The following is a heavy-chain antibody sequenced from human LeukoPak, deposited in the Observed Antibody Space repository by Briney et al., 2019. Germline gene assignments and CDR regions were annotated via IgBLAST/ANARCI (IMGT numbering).Heavy chain of an antibody. CDR3: ATGPPRDIVVVPAAIGYYYYYMDV. CDR2: IIPIFGTA. D-gene: IGHD2-2*02. CDR1: GGTFSSYA. Sequence: GASAKVSCKASGGTFSSYAISWVRRAPGQGLEWMGGIIPIFGTANYAQKFQGRVTITTDKSTSTAYMELSSLRSEDTAVYYCATGPPRDIVVVPAAIGYYYYYMDVWGKGTTVTVSS. V-gene: IGHV1-69*05. J-gene: IGHJ6*03.